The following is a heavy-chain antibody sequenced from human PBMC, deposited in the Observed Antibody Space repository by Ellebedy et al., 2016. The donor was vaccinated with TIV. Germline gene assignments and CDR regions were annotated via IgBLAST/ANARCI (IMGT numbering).Heavy chain of an antibody. V-gene: IGHV3-7*01. J-gene: IGHJ5*02. CDR2: IYQDGSQK. Sequence: PGGSLRLSCAASGFNFRSYWMGWVRQAPGKGLEWVANIYQDGSQKYYVDSAEGRFTISRDNAKNSLYLEMKSLRVEDTAVYYCARRGSYGDYAVQINSWFDTWGRGILVAVSS. D-gene: IGHD4-17*01. CDR1: GFNFRSYW. CDR3: ARRGSYGDYAVQINSWFDT.